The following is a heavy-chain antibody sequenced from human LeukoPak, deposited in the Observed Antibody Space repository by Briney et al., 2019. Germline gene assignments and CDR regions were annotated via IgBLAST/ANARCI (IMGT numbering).Heavy chain of an antibody. CDR2: INPNSGGT. Sequence: GASVKVSCKASGYTFTGYYMHWVRQAPGQGLEWMGRINPNSGGTNYAQKFQGRVTMTRDTSISTAYMELSRLRSDDTAVYYCARGGPGGSGSYYNIDYWGRGTLVTVSS. CDR1: GYTFTGYY. V-gene: IGHV1-2*06. D-gene: IGHD3-10*01. J-gene: IGHJ4*02. CDR3: ARGGPGGSGSYYNIDY.